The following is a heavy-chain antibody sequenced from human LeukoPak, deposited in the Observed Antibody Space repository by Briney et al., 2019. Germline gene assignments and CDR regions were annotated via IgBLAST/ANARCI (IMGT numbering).Heavy chain of an antibody. CDR1: GFTFDDYA. Sequence: PGRSLRLSCAASGFTFDDYAMHWVRQAPGKGLEWVSGISWNSRSIGYADSVEGRFITSRDNAKNSLYLQMNSLRVEDTAVYFCAKASSSSRPYYFDYWGQGTLVTVSS. CDR3: AKASSSSRPYYFDY. CDR2: ISWNSRSI. V-gene: IGHV3-9*01. D-gene: IGHD6-6*01. J-gene: IGHJ4*02.